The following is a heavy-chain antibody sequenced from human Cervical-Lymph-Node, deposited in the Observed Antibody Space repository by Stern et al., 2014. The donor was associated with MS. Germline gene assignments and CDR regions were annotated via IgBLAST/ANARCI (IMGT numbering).Heavy chain of an antibody. CDR2: NTPGVCKWTV. CDR1: GG. Sequence: VQLVESGADVKKPGSSVRVSCQASGGISWLRPGPRQGLEWMGVNTPGVCKWTVNSAQNCQAILTIIADTSTNTTYMELSSRRLYDRAVYNGAGGAGDNWFDPWGQGTLVSVSS. CDR3: AGGAGDNWFDP. V-gene: IGHV1-69*06. J-gene: IGHJ5*02. D-gene: IGHD3-10*01.